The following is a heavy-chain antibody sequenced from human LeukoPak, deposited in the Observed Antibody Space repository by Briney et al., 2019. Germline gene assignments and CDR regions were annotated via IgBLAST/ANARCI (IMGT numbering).Heavy chain of an antibody. CDR2: ISYDGSNK. CDR3: ASALHYFDSSLDY. V-gene: IGHV3-30*04. J-gene: IGHJ4*02. Sequence: GGSLRLSCAASGFTFSSYAMHWVCQAPGKGLEWVAVISYDGSNKYYADSVKGRFTISRDNSKNTLYLQMNSLRAEDTAVYYCASALHYFDSSLDYWGQGTLVTVSS. CDR1: GFTFSSYA. D-gene: IGHD3-9*01.